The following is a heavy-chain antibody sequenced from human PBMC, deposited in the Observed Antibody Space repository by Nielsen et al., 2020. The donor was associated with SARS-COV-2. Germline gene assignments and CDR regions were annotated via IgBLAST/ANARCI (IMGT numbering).Heavy chain of an antibody. J-gene: IGHJ5*02. V-gene: IGHV3-11*01. D-gene: IGHD3-10*01. CDR2: ISSSGSTI. CDR3: AKDMTPITMVRGVLGNWFDP. CDR1: GFTFSDYY. Sequence: GESLKISCAASGFTFSDYYMSWIRQAPGKGLEWVSYISSSGSTIYYADSVKGRFTISRDNAKNSLYLQMNSLRAEDTAVYYCAKDMTPITMVRGVLGNWFDPWGQGTLVTVSS.